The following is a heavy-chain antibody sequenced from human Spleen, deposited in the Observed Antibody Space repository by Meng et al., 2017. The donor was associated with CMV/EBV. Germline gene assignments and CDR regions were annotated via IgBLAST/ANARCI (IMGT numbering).Heavy chain of an antibody. D-gene: IGHD1-20*01. CDR1: VFTFSSYA. V-gene: IGHV3-23*01. CDR3: AKIAGTTGGFDP. J-gene: IGHJ5*02. CDR2: ISGSGGST. Sequence: CAASVFTFSSYAMSWVRQAPGKGLEWVSAISGSGGSTYYADSVKGRFTISRDNSKNTLYLQMNSLRAEDTAVYYCAKIAGTTGGFDPWGQGTLVTVSS.